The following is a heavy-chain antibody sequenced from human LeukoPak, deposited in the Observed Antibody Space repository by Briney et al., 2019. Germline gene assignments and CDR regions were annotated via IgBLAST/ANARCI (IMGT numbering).Heavy chain of an antibody. CDR3: ARDYNPAHGFAFDI. V-gene: IGHV3-53*01. CDR1: GFTVSSNY. J-gene: IGHJ3*02. D-gene: IGHD1-14*01. Sequence: PGGSLRLSCAASGFTVSSNYMNWVRQAPGKGLEWVSIIYSGGNTYYADSVKGRFTISRDNSKNTVYLQMNSLRAEDTAVYYCARDYNPAHGFAFDIWGQGTLVTVSS. CDR2: IYSGGNT.